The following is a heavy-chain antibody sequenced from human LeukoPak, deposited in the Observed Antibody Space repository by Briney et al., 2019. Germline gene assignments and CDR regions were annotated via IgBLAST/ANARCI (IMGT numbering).Heavy chain of an antibody. CDR2: IIPILGIA. Sequence: SVKVSCKASGGTFSSYAISWVRQAPGQGREWMGRIIPILGIANYAQKFQGRVTITADKSTSTAYMELSSLRSEDTAVYYCARRNTYYYDSSGYYPFDYWGQGTLVT. D-gene: IGHD3-22*01. V-gene: IGHV1-69*04. CDR3: ARRNTYYYDSSGYYPFDY. CDR1: GGTFSSYA. J-gene: IGHJ4*02.